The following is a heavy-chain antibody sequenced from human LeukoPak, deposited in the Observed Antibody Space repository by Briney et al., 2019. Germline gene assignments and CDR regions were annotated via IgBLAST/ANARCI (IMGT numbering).Heavy chain of an antibody. J-gene: IGHJ6*02. V-gene: IGHV4-34*01. Sequence: RPSETLSLTCAVYGVSFSGYYWSWIRQPPGKGLEWIGEINHSGSTNYNPSLKSRVTISVDTSKNQFSLKLSSVTAADTAVYHCARARVRCSSTSCYAYYYYGMDVWGQGTTVTVSS. CDR1: GVSFSGYY. CDR3: ARARVRCSSTSCYAYYYYGMDV. D-gene: IGHD2-2*01. CDR2: INHSGST.